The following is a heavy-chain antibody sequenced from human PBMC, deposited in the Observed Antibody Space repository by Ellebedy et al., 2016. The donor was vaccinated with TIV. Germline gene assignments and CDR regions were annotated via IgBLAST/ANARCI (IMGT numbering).Heavy chain of an antibody. Sequence: GESLKISCAASGFTFSSYTMNWVRQAPGKGLEWVSYISSSSNTIYYADSVKGRFTISRDNAKNSMYLQMNSLRDEDTAVYYCARDSSRGWYKVSWYFDYWGQGTLVTVSS. CDR2: ISSSSNTI. V-gene: IGHV3-48*02. CDR3: ARDSSRGWYKVSWYFDY. CDR1: GFTFSSYT. J-gene: IGHJ4*02. D-gene: IGHD6-19*01.